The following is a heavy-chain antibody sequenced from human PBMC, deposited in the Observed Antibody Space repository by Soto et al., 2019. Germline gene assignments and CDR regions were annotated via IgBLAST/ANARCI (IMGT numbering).Heavy chain of an antibody. CDR1: GFTFSSYA. V-gene: IGHV3-23*01. Sequence: GGSLRLSCAASGFTFSSYAMSWVRQAPWKGLEWVSAISGSGGSTYYADSVKGRFTISRDNSKNTLYLQMNSLRAEDTAVYYCAKDQIGYSSSPGYNWFDPWGQGTLVTVSS. CDR2: ISGSGGST. CDR3: AKDQIGYSSSPGYNWFDP. D-gene: IGHD6-6*01. J-gene: IGHJ5*02.